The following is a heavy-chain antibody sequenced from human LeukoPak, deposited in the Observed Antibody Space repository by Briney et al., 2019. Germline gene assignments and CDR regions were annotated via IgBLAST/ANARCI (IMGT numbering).Heavy chain of an antibody. V-gene: IGHV4-31*03. CDR1: GDPINSGDYY. Sequence: PSQTLSLTCTVSGDPINSGDYYWTWIRQHPGKGLEWIGYIHYDGTTYYNPSLQSRITLSVDTSKNQFSLKLISVTAADTAVYFCARNPFSQQFLPGGMDVWGQGTTVTVSS. D-gene: IGHD6-13*01. J-gene: IGHJ6*02. CDR2: IHYDGTT. CDR3: ARNPFSQQFLPGGMDV.